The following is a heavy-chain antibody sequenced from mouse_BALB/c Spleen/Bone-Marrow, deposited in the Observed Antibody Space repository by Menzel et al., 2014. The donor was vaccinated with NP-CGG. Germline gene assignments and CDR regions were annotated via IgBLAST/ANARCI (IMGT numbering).Heavy chain of an antibody. J-gene: IGHJ2*01. CDR2: INPFNDGT. Sequence: VQLKESGPELVKPGTSVKMSCKASGYTFTSYVIHWVKQKPGQGPEWIGYINPFNDGTKYNEKFKDKATLTSDKSSNTAYMELSSLTSEDSAVYYCARTGNYYGSSFDYWGQGTTLTVSS. CDR1: GYTFTSYV. CDR3: ARTGNYYGSSFDY. D-gene: IGHD1-1*01. V-gene: IGHV1-14*01.